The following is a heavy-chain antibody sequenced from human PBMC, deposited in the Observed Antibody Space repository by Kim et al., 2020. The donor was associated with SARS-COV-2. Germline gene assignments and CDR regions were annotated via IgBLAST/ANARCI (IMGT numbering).Heavy chain of an antibody. CDR2: IYPGDSDT. CDR1: GYSFTSYW. D-gene: IGHD3-22*01. CDR3: VRFGYYYDSSGYYLFDY. V-gene: IGHV5-51*01. J-gene: IGHJ4*02. Sequence: GESLKISCKGSGYSFTSYWIGWVRQMPGKGLEWMGIIYPGDSDTRYSPSFQGQVTISADKSISTAYLQWSSLKASDTAMYYCVRFGYYYDSSGYYLFDYWGQGTLVTVSS.